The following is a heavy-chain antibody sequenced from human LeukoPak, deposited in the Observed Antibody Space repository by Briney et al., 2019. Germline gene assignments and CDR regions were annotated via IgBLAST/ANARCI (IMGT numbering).Heavy chain of an antibody. J-gene: IGHJ5*02. D-gene: IGHD3-9*01. CDR2: IYHSGST. Sequence: SETLSLTCTVSGYSISSGYYWGWIRQPPGKGLEWIGSIYHSGSTYYNPSLKSRVTISVDTSKNQFSLKLSSVTAADTAVYYCARVQIGNEYYDILTGYYGGNWFDPWGQGTLVTVSS. V-gene: IGHV4-38-2*02. CDR1: GYSISSGYY. CDR3: ARVQIGNEYYDILTGYYGGNWFDP.